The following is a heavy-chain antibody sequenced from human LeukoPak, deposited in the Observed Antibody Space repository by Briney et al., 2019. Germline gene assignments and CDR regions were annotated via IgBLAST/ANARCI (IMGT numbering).Heavy chain of an antibody. V-gene: IGHV4-31*11. Sequence: SETLSLTCAVSGGSIRNSSFYWSWIRQHPGKGLEWIGYIYYSGSTYYNPSLKSRVTISVDTSKNQFSLKLSSVTAADTAVYYCAREPPAEIAFDIWGQGTMVTVSS. CDR1: GGSIRNSSFY. CDR2: IYYSGST. CDR3: AREPPAEIAFDI. D-gene: IGHD5-24*01. J-gene: IGHJ3*02.